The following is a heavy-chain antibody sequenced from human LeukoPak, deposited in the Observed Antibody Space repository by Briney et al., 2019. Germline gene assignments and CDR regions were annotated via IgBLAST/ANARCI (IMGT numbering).Heavy chain of an antibody. CDR3: ARADCSSTSCYAGGWFDP. D-gene: IGHD2-2*01. J-gene: IGHJ5*02. CDR2: INHSGST. CDR1: GGSFSGYY. V-gene: IGHV4-34*01. Sequence: SETLSLTCAVYGGSFSGYYWSWIRQPPEKGLEWIGEINHSGSTNYNPSLKSRVTISVDTSKNQFSLKLSSVTAADTAVYYCARADCSSTSCYAGGWFDPWGQGTLVTVSS.